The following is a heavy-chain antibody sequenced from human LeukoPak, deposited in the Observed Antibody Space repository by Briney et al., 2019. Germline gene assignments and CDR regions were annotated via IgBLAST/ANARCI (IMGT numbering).Heavy chain of an antibody. J-gene: IGHJ6*02. CDR2: INHSGST. Sequence: SETLSLTCAVYGGSFSGYYWSWIRQPPGKGLEWIGEINHSGSTNYNPSLKSRVTISVDTSKNQFSLKLSSVTAADTAVYYCARAQGLIYYCYYGMDVWGQGTTVTVSS. CDR3: ARAQGLIYYCYYGMDV. CDR1: GGSFSGYY. D-gene: IGHD2-15*01. V-gene: IGHV4-34*01.